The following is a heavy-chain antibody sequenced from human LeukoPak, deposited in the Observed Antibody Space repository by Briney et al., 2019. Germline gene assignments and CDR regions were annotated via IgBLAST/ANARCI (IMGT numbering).Heavy chain of an antibody. Sequence: LRLSCAASGVTFSSYSMNWVRQAPGKGLEWVSSISSSSSYIYYADSVKGRFTISRDNAKNSLYLQMNSLRAEDTAVYYCARVTMVRGVIRYFDYWGQGTLVTVSS. CDR1: GVTFSSYS. CDR2: ISSSSSYI. V-gene: IGHV3-21*01. D-gene: IGHD3-10*01. CDR3: ARVTMVRGVIRYFDY. J-gene: IGHJ4*02.